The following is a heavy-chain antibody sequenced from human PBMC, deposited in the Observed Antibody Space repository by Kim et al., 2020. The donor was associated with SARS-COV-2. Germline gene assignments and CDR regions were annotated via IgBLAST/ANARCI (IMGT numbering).Heavy chain of an antibody. CDR3: TIPSSGYFY. J-gene: IGHJ4*02. V-gene: IGHV3-15*01. CDR2: IKSKSDGGTT. D-gene: IGHD3-22*01. Sequence: GGSLRLSCEASGFTFMNAWMSWVRQAPGKGLEWVGRIKSKSDGGTTDYGAPVKGRFTISRDDSKNMVFLQMNSLKTEDTAVYYCTIPSSGYFYCGQGTLV. CDR1: GFTFMNAW.